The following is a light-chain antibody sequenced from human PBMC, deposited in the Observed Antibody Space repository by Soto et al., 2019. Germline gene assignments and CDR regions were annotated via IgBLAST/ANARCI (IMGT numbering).Light chain of an antibody. Sequence: EIVMTQSPATLPVSPGERATLSCRASQSVSSNFARYQQRPAQAPRLLIYDVSTRATGVPTRFSGSGSGTEFTLTMSSLQSEAFAVYDCQQYHDWPLTFGGGTRVEIK. V-gene: IGKV3D-15*01. CDR3: QQYHDWPLT. CDR2: DVS. CDR1: QSVSSN. J-gene: IGKJ4*01.